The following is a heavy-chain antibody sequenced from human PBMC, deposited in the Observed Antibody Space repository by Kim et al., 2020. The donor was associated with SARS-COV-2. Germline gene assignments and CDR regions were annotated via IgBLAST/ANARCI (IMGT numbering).Heavy chain of an antibody. V-gene: IGHV1-18*04. J-gene: IGHJ4*02. CDR1: GYTFTSYG. CDR3: ARDRIGYGATMVRGVIGY. CDR2: ISAYNGNT. D-gene: IGHD3-10*01. Sequence: ASVKVSCKASGYTFTSYGISWVRQAPGQGLEWMGWISAYNGNTNYAQKLQGRVTMTTDTSTSTAYMELRSLRSDDTAVYYCARDRIGYGATMVRGVIGYWGQGTLVTVSS.